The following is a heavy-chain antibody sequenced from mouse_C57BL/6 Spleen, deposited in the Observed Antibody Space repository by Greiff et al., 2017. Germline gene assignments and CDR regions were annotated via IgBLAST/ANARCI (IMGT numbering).Heavy chain of an antibody. CDR3: ARDSPYYYGSVYWYVDV. CDR1: GFTFSDYY. Sequence: EVQLVESEGGLVQPGSSMKLSCTASGFTFSDYYMAWVRQVPEKGLEWVANINYDGSSTYYLDSLKSRFIISRDNAKNILYLQMSSLKSEDTATYYCARDSPYYYGSVYWYVDVWGTGTTVTVSS. D-gene: IGHD1-1*01. V-gene: IGHV5-16*01. J-gene: IGHJ1*03. CDR2: INYDGSST.